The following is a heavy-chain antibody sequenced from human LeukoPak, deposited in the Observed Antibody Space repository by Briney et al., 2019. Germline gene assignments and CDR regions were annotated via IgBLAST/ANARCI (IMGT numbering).Heavy chain of an antibody. CDR2: ISGSGGST. V-gene: IGHV3-23*01. J-gene: IGHJ4*02. D-gene: IGHD3-22*01. CDR3: AKGGPDSSGYLAFDY. Sequence: GGSLRLCCAASGFTFSSYAMSWVRQAPGKGLEWVSAISGSGGSTYYADSVKGRFTISRDNSKNTLYLQMNSLRAEDTAVYYCAKGGPDSSGYLAFDYWGQGTLVTVSS. CDR1: GFTFSSYA.